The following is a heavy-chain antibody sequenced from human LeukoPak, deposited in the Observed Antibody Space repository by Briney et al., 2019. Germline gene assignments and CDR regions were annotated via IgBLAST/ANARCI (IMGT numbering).Heavy chain of an antibody. CDR3: ARENQSIAAGYYYYGMDV. CDR2: ISYDGSNK. J-gene: IGHJ6*02. Sequence: GRSLRLSCAASGFTFSSYAMHWVRQAPGKGLEWVAVISYDGSNKYYADPVKGRFTISRDNSKNTLYLQMNILRAEDTAVYYCARENQSIAAGYYYYGMDVWGQGTTVTVSS. D-gene: IGHD6-13*01. CDR1: GFTFSSYA. V-gene: IGHV3-30-3*01.